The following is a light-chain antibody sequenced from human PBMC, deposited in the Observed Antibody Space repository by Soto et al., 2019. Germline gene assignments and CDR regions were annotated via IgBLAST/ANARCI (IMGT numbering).Light chain of an antibody. V-gene: IGKV1-39*01. Sequence: DIPMTQSPSSLSASVGDRVTITCRASQSISSYLNWYQQKPGKASKLLIYAASSLQSGVPSRFSGSGSGTDSTLTISSLQPEDFATYYCQQSYSTPLTFGGGTKVEIK. CDR3: QQSYSTPLT. J-gene: IGKJ4*01. CDR1: QSISSY. CDR2: AAS.